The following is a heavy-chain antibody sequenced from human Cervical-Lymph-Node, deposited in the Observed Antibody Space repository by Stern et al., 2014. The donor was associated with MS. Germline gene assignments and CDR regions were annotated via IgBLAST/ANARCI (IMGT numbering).Heavy chain of an antibody. Sequence: QVQLQESGPGLVKPSETLSLTCAVSGDSISSYTHYLAWIRQPPGQGLEWIGMSYDSGPPTYTPPRKSPFPISVDTSKNHSPLGLNSVTAADTAVYYCAKHACTGAACPFDLWGQGTLVTVSS. CDR1: GDSISSYTHY. V-gene: IGHV4-39*01. CDR2: SYDSGPP. D-gene: IGHD2-8*02. J-gene: IGHJ4*02. CDR3: AKHACTGAACPFDL.